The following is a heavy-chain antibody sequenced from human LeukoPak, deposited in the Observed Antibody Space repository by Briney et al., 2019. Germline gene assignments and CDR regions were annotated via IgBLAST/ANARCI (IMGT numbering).Heavy chain of an antibody. CDR1: GGSFSSDSYY. CDR2: IYYTGST. V-gene: IGHV4-61*01. Sequence: SETLSLTCTVSGGSFSSDSYYWSWIRQPPGKGLEWTGYIYYTGSTNYNPSLKSRVTISVDMSKNQFSLKLTSVTATDTAVYYCATKGPRRGYFDYWGQGTLVAVSS. CDR3: ATKGPRRGYFDY. J-gene: IGHJ4*02.